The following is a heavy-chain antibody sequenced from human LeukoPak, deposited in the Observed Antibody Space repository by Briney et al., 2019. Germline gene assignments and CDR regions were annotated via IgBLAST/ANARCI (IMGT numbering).Heavy chain of an antibody. Sequence: PSETLSPTCTVSGGSISSSRYSWGWIRQPPGKGLEWIGSIYYSGSTNYNPSLNSRVTISVDTSKNQFSLRLSSVTAADTAIYYCARAVSGRFDYWGQGTLVTVSS. CDR3: ARAVSGRFDY. J-gene: IGHJ4*02. CDR2: IYYSGST. CDR1: GGSISSSRYS. D-gene: IGHD6-19*01. V-gene: IGHV4-39*07.